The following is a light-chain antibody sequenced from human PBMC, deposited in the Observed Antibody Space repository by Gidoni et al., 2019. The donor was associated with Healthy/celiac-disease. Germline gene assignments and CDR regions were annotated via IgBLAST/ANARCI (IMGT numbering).Light chain of an antibody. V-gene: IGKV4-1*01. CDR3: QQYYSTPRT. Sequence: DIAVTQTPDTLAVSLGTRATINCKSTQSVVYSSNNKNDLAWYQQQPGKPPTLLIYWASTRESGVPARFSGSGSGTDFTPPISSLQAEDVAVYYCQQYYSTPRTFGQGTKVEIK. CDR2: WAS. CDR1: QSVVYSSNNKND. J-gene: IGKJ1*01.